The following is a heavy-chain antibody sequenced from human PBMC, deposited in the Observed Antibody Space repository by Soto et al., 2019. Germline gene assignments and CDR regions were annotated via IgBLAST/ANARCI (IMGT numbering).Heavy chain of an antibody. V-gene: IGHV4-39*01. D-gene: IGHD3-22*01. CDR3: ARQYWYYDSSGTFDY. CDR2: IYYSGST. CDR1: GGSISSSSYY. J-gene: IGHJ4*02. Sequence: SETLSLTCTVSGGSISSSSYYWGWIRQPPGKGLEWIGSIYYSGSTYYNPSLKSRVTISVDTSKNQFSLRLSSVTAADTAVYYCARQYWYYDSSGTFDYWGQGTLVTVSS.